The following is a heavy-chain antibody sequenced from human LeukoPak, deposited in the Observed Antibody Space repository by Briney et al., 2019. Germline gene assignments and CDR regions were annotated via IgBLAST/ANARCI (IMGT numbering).Heavy chain of an antibody. Sequence: SETLSLTCTVSGGSISSGGYYWSWIRQHPGKGLEWIGYIYYSGSTYYNPSLKSRVTISVDTSKNQFSLKLSSVTAADTAVYYCARSQVLRYFDWTDRGYYCGMDVWGQGTTVTVSS. CDR1: GGSISSGGYY. D-gene: IGHD3-9*01. CDR3: ARSQVLRYFDWTDRGYYCGMDV. V-gene: IGHV4-31*03. CDR2: IYYSGST. J-gene: IGHJ6*02.